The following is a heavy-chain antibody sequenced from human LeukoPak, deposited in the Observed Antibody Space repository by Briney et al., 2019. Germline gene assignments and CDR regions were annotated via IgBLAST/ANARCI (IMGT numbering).Heavy chain of an antibody. V-gene: IGHV3-74*01. J-gene: IGHJ4*02. Sequence: GGSLILSCAASGFTFSSYWMHWVRQAPGKGLVWVSRINSDGSSTTYADSVKGRFTISRDSSKNTLYLQMNSLRAEDTAVYYCAKGYGSGSYSTDFWGQGALVTVSS. CDR1: GFTFSSYW. CDR2: INSDGSST. CDR3: AKGYGSGSYSTDF. D-gene: IGHD3-10*01.